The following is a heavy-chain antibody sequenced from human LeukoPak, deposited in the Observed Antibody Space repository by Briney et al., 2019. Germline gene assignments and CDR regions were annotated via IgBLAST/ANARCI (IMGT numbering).Heavy chain of an antibody. V-gene: IGHV3-53*01. CDR2: IHSGGST. J-gene: IGHJ4*02. CDR1: GFTVSSNY. CDR3: ARDIPIYGYSSGFDY. D-gene: IGHD6-19*01. Sequence: QAGGSLRLSCAASGFTVSSNYMSWVRQAPGKGLEWVSVIHSGGSTYYADSVKGRFTISRDNSKNTLYLQMNSLRAEDTAVYYCARDIPIYGYSSGFDYWGQGTLVTVSS.